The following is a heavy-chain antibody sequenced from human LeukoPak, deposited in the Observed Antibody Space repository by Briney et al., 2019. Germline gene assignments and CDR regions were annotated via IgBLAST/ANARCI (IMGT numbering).Heavy chain of an antibody. CDR3: ARSIMGGGAFDY. Sequence: PGGSLRVSCAASGFTFSSYWLNWVRQTPGKGLEWVANIKEDGSEKYHVDPVKGRFTISRDNAKSSLYLQMNSLRAEDTALYYCARSIMGGGAFDYWGQGTQVTVSS. D-gene: IGHD3-10*01. V-gene: IGHV3-7*03. CDR1: GFTFSSYW. J-gene: IGHJ4*02. CDR2: IKEDGSEK.